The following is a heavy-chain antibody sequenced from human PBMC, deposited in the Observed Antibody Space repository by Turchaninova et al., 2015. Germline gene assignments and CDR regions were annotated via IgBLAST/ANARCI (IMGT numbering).Heavy chain of an antibody. J-gene: IGHJ6*02. CDR3: ARETRLREWSYYYGMDV. V-gene: IGHV3-33*01. CDR2: IWYDGSNK. D-gene: IGHD3-3*01. Sequence: VRQAPGKGLEWVAVIWYDGSNKYYADSVKGRFTISRDNSKNTLYLQMNSLRAEDTAVYYCARETRLREWSYYYGMDVWGQGTTVTVSS.